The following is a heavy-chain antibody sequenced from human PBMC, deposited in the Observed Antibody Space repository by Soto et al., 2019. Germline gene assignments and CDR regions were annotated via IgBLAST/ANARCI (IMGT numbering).Heavy chain of an antibody. J-gene: IGHJ6*03. D-gene: IGHD1-7*01. Sequence: GGSLRLSCAASGFTFSSYGMHWVRQAPGKGLEWVAVIWYDGSNKYYADSVKGRFTISRDNSKNTLYLQMNSLRAEDTAVYYCARVGGTTYYYYMDVWGKGTTVTVSS. CDR2: IWYDGSNK. CDR3: ARVGGTTYYYYMDV. CDR1: GFTFSSYG. V-gene: IGHV3-33*08.